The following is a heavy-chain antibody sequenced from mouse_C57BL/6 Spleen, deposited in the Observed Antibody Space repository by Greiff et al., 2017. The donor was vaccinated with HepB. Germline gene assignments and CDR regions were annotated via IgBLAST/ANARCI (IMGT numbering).Heavy chain of an antibody. V-gene: IGHV1-22*01. CDR1: GYTFTDYN. CDR3: ARWELTSAWFAY. D-gene: IGHD1-1*02. CDR2: INPNNGGT. Sequence: EVQLQQSGPELVKPGASVKMSCKASGYTFTDYNMHWVKQSHGKSLEWIGYINPNNGGTSYNQKFKGKATLTVNKSSSTAYMELRSLTSEDSAVYYWARWELTSAWFAYWGQGTLVTVSA. J-gene: IGHJ3*01.